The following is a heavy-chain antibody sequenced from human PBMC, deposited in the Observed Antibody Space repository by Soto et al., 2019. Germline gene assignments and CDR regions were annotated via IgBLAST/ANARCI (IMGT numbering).Heavy chain of an antibody. J-gene: IGHJ6*02. D-gene: IGHD1-26*01. V-gene: IGHV3-23*01. CDR1: GFTLSSYA. CDR2: ISGSGNRT. Sequence: LRLSCAASGFTLSSYAMSWVRQAPGKGLEWVSAISGSGNRTFHADSVKGRFTISRDNSKNALYLQMNSLRVEDTAVYYCAKEVTSGSYSHYYYGLDVWGQGTTVTVSS. CDR3: AKEVTSGSYSHYYYGLDV.